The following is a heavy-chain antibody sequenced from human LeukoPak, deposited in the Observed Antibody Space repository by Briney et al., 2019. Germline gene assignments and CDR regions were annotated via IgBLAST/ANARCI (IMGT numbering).Heavy chain of an antibody. CDR1: GDSVSTNSVA. V-gene: IGHV6-1*01. CDR2: TSYRSKWYN. CDR3: ARIAVVGATRFDAFDI. Sequence: SQTLSLTCAISGDSVSTNSVAWNWIRQSPSRGLEWLGRTSYRSKWYNDYAVSVKSRITITPDTSKNQFSLKLSSVTAADTAVYYCARIAVVGATRFDAFDIWGQGTMVTVSS. J-gene: IGHJ3*02. D-gene: IGHD1-26*01.